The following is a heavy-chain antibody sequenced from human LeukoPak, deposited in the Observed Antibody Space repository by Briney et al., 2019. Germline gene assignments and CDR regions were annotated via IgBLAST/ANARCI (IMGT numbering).Heavy chain of an antibody. Sequence: GSLRLSCAASGTIFSGYWMHWVRQAPGKGLVRVSCISSDGSTTRYADSVTGRFTISRDNAKNTVYVQMNSLRDEDTAVYYCARDTRNAFDIWGQGTMVTVSS. V-gene: IGHV3-74*01. CDR3: ARDTRNAFDI. J-gene: IGHJ3*02. CDR1: GTIFSGYW. CDR2: ISSDGSTT.